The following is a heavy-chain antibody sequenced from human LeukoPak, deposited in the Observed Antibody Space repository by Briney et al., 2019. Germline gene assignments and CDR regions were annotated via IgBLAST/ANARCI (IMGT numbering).Heavy chain of an antibody. CDR3: AREEKGIEIRGYYYYYMDV. V-gene: IGHV4-59*01. D-gene: IGHD6-13*01. CDR1: GGSISSYY. J-gene: IGHJ6*03. Sequence: SETLSLTCTVSGGSISSYYWSWLRQPPGKGLEWIGYIYYSGSTNYNPSLKSRVTISVDTSKNQFSLKLSSVTAADTAVYYCAREEKGIEIRGYYYYYMDVWGKGTTVTVSS. CDR2: IYYSGST.